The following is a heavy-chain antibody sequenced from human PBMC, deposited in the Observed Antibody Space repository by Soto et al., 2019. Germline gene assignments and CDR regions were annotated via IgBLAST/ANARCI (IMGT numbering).Heavy chain of an antibody. J-gene: IGHJ6*02. Sequence: EVQLVESGGDLVQPARSLTLSCVASAFKLHDHAMHWVRQARGKGLEWVSGIFWDGNTMDYADSVKGRFFISRDNAKNFLYLQMNSLREDDTALYYGTKDINMGGVDVWGQGTTVTVSS. CDR2: IFWDGNTM. CDR3: TKDINMGGVDV. CDR1: AFKLHDHA. V-gene: IGHV3-9*01. D-gene: IGHD3-10*01.